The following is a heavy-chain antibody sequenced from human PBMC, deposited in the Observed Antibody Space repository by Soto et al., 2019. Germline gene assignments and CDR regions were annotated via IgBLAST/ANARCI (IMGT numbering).Heavy chain of an antibody. CDR2: ISSSATYT. CDR3: ARAVGGSYLFDY. D-gene: IGHD1-26*01. Sequence: QVQLVESGGGLVRPGGSLRLSCAASGFTFSDYDMSWIRQAPGKGLEWVSFISSSATYTSYADSVKGRFTVSRDSAKNSLYLQMYSLTVEDTAVYYCARAVGGSYLFDYWGQGSLVTVSS. J-gene: IGHJ4*02. CDR1: GFTFSDYD. V-gene: IGHV3-11*06.